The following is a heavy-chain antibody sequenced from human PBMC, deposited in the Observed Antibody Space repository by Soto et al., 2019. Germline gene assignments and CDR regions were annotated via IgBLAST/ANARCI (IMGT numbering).Heavy chain of an antibody. Sequence: SETLSLTCTVSGDSINSGSYYWGWIRQPPGKGLEWIGSIYYSGSTYYNPSLKSRVTVSVDASNNHFSLILNSVTATDTAVYYCARHADRGSYSRVFDFWGQGSLVTVSS. J-gene: IGHJ3*01. CDR3: ARHADRGSYSRVFDF. V-gene: IGHV4-39*01. D-gene: IGHD1-26*01. CDR2: IYYSGST. CDR1: GDSINSGSYY.